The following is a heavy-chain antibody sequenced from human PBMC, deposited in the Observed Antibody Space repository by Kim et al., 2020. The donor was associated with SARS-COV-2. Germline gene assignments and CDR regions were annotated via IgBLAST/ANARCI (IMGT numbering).Heavy chain of an antibody. Sequence: GGSLRLSCSASGFTFSTFAMHWVRQAPGKGLEYVSAINHNGDSTYYADSVKGRFVISRDNSKNSLFLQVDSLRPEDTAVYYCVKDRGSVVRDFDYWGQGTPVTVSS. CDR2: INHNGDST. CDR3: VKDRGSVVRDFDY. J-gene: IGHJ4*02. CDR1: GFTFSTFA. D-gene: IGHD3-10*01. V-gene: IGHV3-64D*06.